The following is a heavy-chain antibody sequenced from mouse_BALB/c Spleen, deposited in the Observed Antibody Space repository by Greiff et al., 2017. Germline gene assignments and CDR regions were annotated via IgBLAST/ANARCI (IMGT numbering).Heavy chain of an antibody. D-gene: IGHD2-10*01. Sequence: EVHLVESGGGLVKPGGSLKLSCAASGFTFSSYAMSWARQTPEKRLEWVASISSGGSTYYPDSVKGRFTISRDNARNILYLQMSSLRSEDTAMYYCARGGAYYGNYDAMDYWGQGTSVTVSS. V-gene: IGHV5-6-5*01. CDR3: ARGGAYYGNYDAMDY. CDR2: ISSGGST. J-gene: IGHJ4*01. CDR1: GFTFSSYA.